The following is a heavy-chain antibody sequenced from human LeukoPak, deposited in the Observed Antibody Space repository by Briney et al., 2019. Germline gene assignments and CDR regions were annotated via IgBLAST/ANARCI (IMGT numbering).Heavy chain of an antibody. CDR1: GFTFDDYA. CDR3: TRSASTYFFDS. J-gene: IGHJ5*01. CDR2: LTWNSGHI. D-gene: IGHD2/OR15-2a*01. V-gene: IGHV3-9*01. Sequence: GRSLRLSCAASGFTFDDYAMHWVRQAPGEGLEWVSGLTWNSGHIGYADSVKGRFTISRDNARNSLYLQMSSLRPEDTAFYYCTRSASTYFFDSWGHGTLATVSS.